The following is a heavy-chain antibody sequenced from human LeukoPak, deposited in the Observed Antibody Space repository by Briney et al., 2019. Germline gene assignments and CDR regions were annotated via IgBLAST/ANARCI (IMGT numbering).Heavy chain of an antibody. J-gene: IGHJ4*02. CDR2: IYTSGST. D-gene: IGHD3-22*01. V-gene: IGHV4-4*09. Sequence: SETLSLTCTVSGGSISGYYWSWIRQPPGKGLEWIGYIYTSGSTNYNPSLKSRVTISVDTSKNQFSLKLSSVTAADTAVYYCATGVYDSSGYTDYWGQGTLATVSS. CDR3: ATGVYDSSGYTDY. CDR1: GGSISGYY.